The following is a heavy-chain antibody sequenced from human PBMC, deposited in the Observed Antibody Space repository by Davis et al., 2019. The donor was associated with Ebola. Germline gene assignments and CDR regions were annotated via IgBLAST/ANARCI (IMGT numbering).Heavy chain of an antibody. CDR2: ISSSSYT. Sequence: PGGSLRLSCGASGFTLSIYSMNWVRQAPGKGLEWLSFISSSSYTDYADSVKGRFTISRDSATNSLYLQLTSLRAEDTAVYFCARDKSTAARSGYYYGLDVWGQGTTVTVS. D-gene: IGHD6-6*01. J-gene: IGHJ6*02. CDR3: ARDKSTAARSGYYYGLDV. V-gene: IGHV3-21*01. CDR1: GFTLSIYS.